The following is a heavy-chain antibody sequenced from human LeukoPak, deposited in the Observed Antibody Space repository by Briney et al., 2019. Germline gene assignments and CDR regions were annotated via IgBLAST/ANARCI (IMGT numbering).Heavy chain of an antibody. J-gene: IGHJ5*02. Sequence: SETLSLTCTVSGGSISSYYWSWIRQPPGKGLEWIGYIYYSGSTNYNPSLKSRVTMSVDTPKNQFSLKLSSVTAADTAVYYCARDRLMRYGASSGFDPWGQGTLVTVSS. CDR1: GGSISSYY. CDR3: ARDRLMRYGASSGFDP. V-gene: IGHV4-59*12. CDR2: IYYSGST. D-gene: IGHD4-17*01.